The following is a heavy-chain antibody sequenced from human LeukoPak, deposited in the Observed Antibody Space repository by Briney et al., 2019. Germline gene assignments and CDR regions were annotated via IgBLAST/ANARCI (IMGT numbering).Heavy chain of an antibody. J-gene: IGHJ1*01. V-gene: IGHV3-23*01. CDR2: ISGSGGST. CDR1: GFTFSSYG. Sequence: GGSLRLSCAAYGFTFSSYGMSWVRQAPGKGLEWVSAISGSGGSTYYADSVKGRFTISRDNSKNTLYLQMNSLRAEDMAVYYCAKSPSTLEYIQHWGQGTLVTVSS. CDR3: AKSPSTLEYIQH.